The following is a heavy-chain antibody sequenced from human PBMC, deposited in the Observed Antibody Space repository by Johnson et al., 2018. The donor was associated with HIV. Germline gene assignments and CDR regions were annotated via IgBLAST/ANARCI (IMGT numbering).Heavy chain of an antibody. CDR2: INWNGGRI. CDR3: ARRAGYSGQWLVQTVDAFDI. J-gene: IGHJ3*02. D-gene: IGHD6-19*01. CDR1: GFTVSSNY. V-gene: IGHV3-20*04. Sequence: VQLVESGGGLVQPGGSLRLSCAASGFTVSSNYMSWVRQAPGKGLEWVSGINWNGGRIGYADSVKGRFTISRDNAKKSLHLQMNSLRAEDTALYYCARRAGYSGQWLVQTVDAFDIWGQGAMVTVSS.